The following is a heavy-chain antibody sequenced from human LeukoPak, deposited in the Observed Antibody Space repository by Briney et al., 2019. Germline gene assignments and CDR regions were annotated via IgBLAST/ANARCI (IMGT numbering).Heavy chain of an antibody. J-gene: IGHJ4*02. CDR2: INPKSGRT. Sequence: ASVTVSFTASGYTFTSSDINWVRQATGQGLEWMGWINPKSGRTGYAKKFQARVSMTMNTSISTAYMEVSSLRFEDTAVYYCARGRSGLAAAGTYYYWGQGTLITVSS. V-gene: IGHV1-8*01. D-gene: IGHD6-13*01. CDR3: ARGRSGLAAAGTYYY. CDR1: GYTFTSSD.